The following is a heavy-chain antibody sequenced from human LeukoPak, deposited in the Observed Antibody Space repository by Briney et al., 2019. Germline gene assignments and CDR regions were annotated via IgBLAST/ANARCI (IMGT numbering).Heavy chain of an antibody. CDR3: ASLGRGGGFDY. J-gene: IGHJ4*02. D-gene: IGHD3-10*01. V-gene: IGHV1-18*01. CDR1: GHSFTSYG. Sequence: EASVKVSCKASGHSFTSYGIRWARQAPGQGLEWMGWISDYNGNTNYAQKLQGRVTMTTDTSTSTAYVELRSLRSDDTAVYYCASLGRGGGFDYWGQGTLVTVSS. CDR2: ISDYNGNT.